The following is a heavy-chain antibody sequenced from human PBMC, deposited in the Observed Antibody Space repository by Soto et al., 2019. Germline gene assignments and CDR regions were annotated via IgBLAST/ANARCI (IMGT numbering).Heavy chain of an antibody. CDR3: ASVKGRQQNDDY. V-gene: IGHV4-4*02. D-gene: IGHD6-13*01. Sequence: SETLSLTCAVSGGSISSSNWWSWVRQPPGKGLEWIGEIYHSGSTNYNPSLKSRVTISVDKSKNQFSLKLSSVTAADTAVYYCASVKGRQQNDDYWGQGTLVTVAS. CDR1: GGSISSSNW. CDR2: IYHSGST. J-gene: IGHJ4*02.